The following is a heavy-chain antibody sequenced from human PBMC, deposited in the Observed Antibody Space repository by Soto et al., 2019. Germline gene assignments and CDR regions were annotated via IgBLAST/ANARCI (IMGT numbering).Heavy chain of an antibody. CDR1: GFTFSSYA. CDR3: AKEGDIVVVPAASDY. CDR2: ISGSGGST. J-gene: IGHJ4*02. D-gene: IGHD2-2*01. V-gene: IGHV3-23*01. Sequence: GGSLRLSCAASGFTFSSYAMSWVRQAPGKGLEWVSAISGSGGSTYYADSVKGRFTISRDNSKNTLYLQMNSLRAEDTAIYYCAKEGDIVVVPAASDYWGQGTLVTVSS.